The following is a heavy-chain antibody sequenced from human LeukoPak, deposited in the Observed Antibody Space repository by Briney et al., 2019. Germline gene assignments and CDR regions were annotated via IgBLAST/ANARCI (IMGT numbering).Heavy chain of an antibody. CDR1: GFTLSDYA. D-gene: IGHD2-21*02. Sequence: GGSLRLSCAASGFTLSDYAIHWVRQAPGRGLEWVALISYDGRNKYYADSVKGRFTISSDNSKDTLYLQMNGLRTEDTAVYYCARDLTLGDFTFFDYWGQGTLVTVSS. CDR2: ISYDGRNK. V-gene: IGHV3-30*04. CDR3: ARDLTLGDFTFFDY. J-gene: IGHJ4*02.